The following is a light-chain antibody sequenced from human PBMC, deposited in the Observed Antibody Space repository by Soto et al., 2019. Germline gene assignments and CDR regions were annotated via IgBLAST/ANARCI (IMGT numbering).Light chain of an antibody. CDR1: SSDVGGYNY. Sequence: QSVLTQPASVSGSPGQSITISCTGTSSDVGGYNYVSWYQQHPGKAPKLMIYDVRNRPSGVSNRFSVSKSGNTASLTISGLQAEDEADYYCSSYTSSSTLEIGGGTKLTVL. J-gene: IGLJ2*01. CDR3: SSYTSSSTLE. V-gene: IGLV2-14*01. CDR2: DVR.